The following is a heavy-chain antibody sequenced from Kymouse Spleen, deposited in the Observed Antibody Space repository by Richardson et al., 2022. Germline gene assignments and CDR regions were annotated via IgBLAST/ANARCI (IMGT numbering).Heavy chain of an antibody. CDR3: ARDDYGSGSYYNVPYYYYYGMDV. D-gene: IGHD3-10*01. CDR2: ISSSSSYI. V-gene: IGHV3-21*03. Sequence: EVQLVESGGGLVKPGGSLRLSCAASGFTFSSYSMNWVRQAPGKGLEWVSSISSSSSYIYYADSVKGRFTISRDNAKNSLYLQMNSLRAEDTAVYYCARDDYGSGSYYNVPYYYYYGMDVWGQGTTVTVSS. J-gene: IGHJ6*02. CDR1: GFTFSSYS.